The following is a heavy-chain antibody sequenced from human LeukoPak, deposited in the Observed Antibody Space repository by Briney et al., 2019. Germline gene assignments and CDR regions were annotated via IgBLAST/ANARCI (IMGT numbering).Heavy chain of an antibody. Sequence: ASVKVSCKASGYTFTGYYMHWVRQAPGQGLEWMGWINPNSGGTNYAQKFQGRVTMTRDTSISTAYMVLSRLRSADTAGYYCARGPAAGTDMQHWGQGTLVTVSS. D-gene: IGHD6-13*01. CDR2: INPNSGGT. V-gene: IGHV1-2*02. J-gene: IGHJ1*01. CDR1: GYTFTGYY. CDR3: ARGPAAGTDMQH.